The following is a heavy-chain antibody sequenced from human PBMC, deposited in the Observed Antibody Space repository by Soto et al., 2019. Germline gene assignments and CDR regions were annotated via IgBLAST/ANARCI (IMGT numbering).Heavy chain of an antibody. CDR1: GFTFSSYG. D-gene: IGHD5-18*01. V-gene: IGHV3-30*18. Sequence: GGSLRLSCAASGFTFSSYGIHWVRQAPGKGLEWVAVISYDGSNKYYADSVKGRFTISRDNSKNTLYLQMNSLRAEDTAVYYCAKDTAMVRHYYGMDVWGQGTTVTVSS. CDR2: ISYDGSNK. J-gene: IGHJ6*02. CDR3: AKDTAMVRHYYGMDV.